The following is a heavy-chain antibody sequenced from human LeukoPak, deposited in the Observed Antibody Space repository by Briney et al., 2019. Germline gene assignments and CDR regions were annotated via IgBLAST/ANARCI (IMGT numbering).Heavy chain of an antibody. V-gene: IGHV4-59*11. J-gene: IGHJ4*02. CDR2: IYYSGST. D-gene: IGHD3-22*01. CDR1: GGSISSHY. CDR3: ARGGNYYDSSGYWL. Sequence: SETLSLTCTVSGGSISSHYWSWIRQPPGKGLEWIGYIYYSGSTNYNPSLKSRVTISVDTSKNQFSLKLSSVTAADTAVYYCARGGNYYDSSGYWLWGQGTLVTVSS.